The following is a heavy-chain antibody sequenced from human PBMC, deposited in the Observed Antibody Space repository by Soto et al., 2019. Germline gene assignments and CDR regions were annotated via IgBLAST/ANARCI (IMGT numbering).Heavy chain of an antibody. CDR1: GFTFRPYW. Sequence: GGSLRLSCEVSGFTFRPYWLIWFRQFQGKGLEWVATIKNDGTEKYYVDSVKGRFTISRDNAKNSLYLEMNSLRTEDTAVYYCARPLTTDWELLINVHWGQGTLVTVSS. V-gene: IGHV3-7*01. D-gene: IGHD1-7*01. CDR3: ARPLTTDWELLINVH. J-gene: IGHJ4*02. CDR2: IKNDGTEK.